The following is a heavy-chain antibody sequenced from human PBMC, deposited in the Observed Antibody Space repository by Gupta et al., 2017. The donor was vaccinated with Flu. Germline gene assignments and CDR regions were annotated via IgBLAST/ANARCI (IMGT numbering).Heavy chain of an antibody. CDR1: S. CDR3: AREGTAMSRGGNWFDP. D-gene: IGHD5-18*01. Sequence: SMNWVRQAPGKGLEWVSYISSSSSTIYYADSVKGRFTISRDNAKNSLYLQMNSLRDEDTAVYYCAREGTAMSRGGNWFDPWGQGTLVTVSS. V-gene: IGHV3-48*02. J-gene: IGHJ5*02. CDR2: ISSSSSTI.